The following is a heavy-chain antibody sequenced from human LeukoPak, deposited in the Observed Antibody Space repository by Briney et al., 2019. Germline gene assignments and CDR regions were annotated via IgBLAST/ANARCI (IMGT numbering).Heavy chain of an antibody. V-gene: IGHV4-34*01. D-gene: IGHD5-12*01. CDR2: INHSGST. CDR1: GGSFSGYY. Sequence: SETLSLTCAVYGGSFSGYYWSWIRQPPGKGLEWIGEINHSGSTNYNPSLKSRVTISVDTSKNQFSLKLSSVTAADTAVYYCASSRRVATPTLRYWGQGTLVTVSS. J-gene: IGHJ4*02. CDR3: ASSRRVATPTLRY.